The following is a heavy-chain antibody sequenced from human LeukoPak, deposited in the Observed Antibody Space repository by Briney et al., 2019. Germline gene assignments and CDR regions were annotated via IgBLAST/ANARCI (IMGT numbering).Heavy chain of an antibody. V-gene: IGHV3-21*01. J-gene: IGHJ6*02. CDR1: GFTVSSNY. D-gene: IGHD2-15*01. CDR3: AKDRLTYYYYGMDV. Sequence: GGSLRLSCAASGFTVSSNYMSWVCQAPGKGLEWVACITTRSSYMYYADSVKGRFTISRDNAKNSLYLQMNSLRAEDTAVYYCAKDRLTYYYYGMDVWGQGTTVTVSS. CDR2: ITTRSSYM.